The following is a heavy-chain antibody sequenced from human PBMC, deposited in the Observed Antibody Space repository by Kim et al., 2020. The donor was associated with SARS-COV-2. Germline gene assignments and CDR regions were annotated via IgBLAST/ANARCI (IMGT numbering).Heavy chain of an antibody. V-gene: IGHV3-23*01. CDR2: ITRGGDT. D-gene: IGHD6-19*01. Sequence: GGSLRLSCAASGLTLRSYAMNWVRQGPGKGLEWVSSITRGGDTYYAASVKGRFTISRDNFKDTLSLKMNSLRAEDTGNYYCVPCVTLADRSGWCTFFDH. CDR3: VPCVTLADRSGWCTFFDH. CDR1: GLTLRSYA. J-gene: IGHJ4*01.